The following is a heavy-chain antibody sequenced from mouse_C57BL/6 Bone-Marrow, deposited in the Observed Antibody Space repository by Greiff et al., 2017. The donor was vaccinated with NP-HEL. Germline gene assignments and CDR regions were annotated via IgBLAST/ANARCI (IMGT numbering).Heavy chain of an antibody. V-gene: IGHV1-82*01. D-gene: IGHD1-1*01. CDR1: GYAFSSSW. CDR2: IYPGDGDT. CDR3: ARWETTVVSYFDY. J-gene: IGHJ2*01. Sequence: QVQLQQSGPELVKPGASVKISCKASGYAFSSSWMNWVKQRPGKGLEWIGRIYPGDGDTNYNGKFKGKATLTADKSSSTAYMQLSSLTSEDSAVYFCARWETTVVSYFDYWGQGTTLTVSS.